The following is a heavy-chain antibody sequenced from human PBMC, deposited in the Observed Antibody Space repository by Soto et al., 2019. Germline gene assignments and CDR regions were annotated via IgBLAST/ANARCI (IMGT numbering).Heavy chain of an antibody. CDR1: GFTFDDYA. Sequence: RLSCAASGFTFDDYAMHWVRQAPGKGLEWVSGISWNSGSIGYADSVKGRFTISRDNAKNSLYLQMNSLRAEDTALYYCAKDPLAVAVNDAFDIWGQGTMVT. J-gene: IGHJ3*02. CDR3: AKDPLAVAVNDAFDI. V-gene: IGHV3-9*01. D-gene: IGHD6-19*01. CDR2: ISWNSGSI.